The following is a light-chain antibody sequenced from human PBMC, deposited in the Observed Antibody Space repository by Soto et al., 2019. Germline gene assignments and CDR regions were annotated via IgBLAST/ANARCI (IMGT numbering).Light chain of an antibody. CDR3: QQYNGYSRT. CDR2: KAS. V-gene: IGKV1-5*03. CDR1: QSISGW. Sequence: DIQMTQSPTTLSASVGDRVTITCRASQSISGWLAWYQQKPGKAPKLLIYKASTLEGGVPSRVSGSGSGTQFTLTISSLQPDDFATYYCQQYNGYSRTFGQGTKVEIK. J-gene: IGKJ1*01.